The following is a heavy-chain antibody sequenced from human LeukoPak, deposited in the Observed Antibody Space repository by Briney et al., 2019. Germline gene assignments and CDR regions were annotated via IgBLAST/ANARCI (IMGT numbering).Heavy chain of an antibody. D-gene: IGHD6-19*01. CDR1: GFTFSSYG. J-gene: IGHJ4*02. V-gene: IGHV3-30*02. CDR2: IRYDGSNK. CDR3: ARGPQWLVHGGNYFDY. Sequence: GGSLRLSCAASGFTFSSYGMHWVRQAPGKGLEWVAFIRYDGSNKYYADSVKGRFTISRDNSKNTLYLQMNSLRSDDTAVYYCARGPQWLVHGGNYFDYWGQGTLVTVSS.